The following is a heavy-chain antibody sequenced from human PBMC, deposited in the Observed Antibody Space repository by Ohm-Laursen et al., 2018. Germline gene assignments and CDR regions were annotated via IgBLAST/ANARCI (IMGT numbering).Heavy chain of an antibody. D-gene: IGHD5-24*01. J-gene: IGHJ4*02. Sequence: ASVKVSCKASGYTFTGYYMHWVRQAPGQGLEWMGWINPNSGDTDYVQKFQGRVTMTSDTSISTAYMELSGLRSDDTAVYYCARETGRLGYKFFDYWGQGTLVTVSS. CDR2: INPNSGDT. CDR3: ARETGRLGYKFFDY. CDR1: GYTFTGYY. V-gene: IGHV1-2*02.